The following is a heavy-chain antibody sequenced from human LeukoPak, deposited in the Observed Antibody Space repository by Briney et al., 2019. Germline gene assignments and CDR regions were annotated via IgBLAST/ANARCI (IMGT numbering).Heavy chain of an antibody. V-gene: IGHV3-72*01. Sequence: GGSLRLSCAASGITFSDHYMDWVRRAPGKGLEWVGRSRNKAESYTTEYAASVKGRFTISRDDSKNSLYLQMNSLRAEDTAVYYCARRRYSGSSQHFDYWGQGTLVTVSS. CDR3: ARRRYSGSSQHFDY. J-gene: IGHJ4*02. CDR1: GITFSDHY. CDR2: SRNKAESYTT. D-gene: IGHD1-26*01.